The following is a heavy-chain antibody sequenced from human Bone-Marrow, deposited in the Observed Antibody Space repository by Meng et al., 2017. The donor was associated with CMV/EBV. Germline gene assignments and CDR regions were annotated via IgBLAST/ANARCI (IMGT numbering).Heavy chain of an antibody. V-gene: IGHV1-18*01. D-gene: IGHD2-2*01. Sequence: ASVKVSCKASGYSFTNYGISWVRQAPGQGLEWMGWISGYNGNTNYAQKAQGRVTMTTDTSTRTAYMELRSLRSDGTAVYYCAGDEVPASISVYFQHWGQGTLVTVSS. J-gene: IGHJ1*01. CDR2: ISGYNGNT. CDR1: GYSFTNYG. CDR3: AGDEVPASISVYFQH.